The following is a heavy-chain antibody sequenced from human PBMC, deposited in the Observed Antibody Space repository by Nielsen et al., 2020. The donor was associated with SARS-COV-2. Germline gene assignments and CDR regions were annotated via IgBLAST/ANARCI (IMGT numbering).Heavy chain of an antibody. D-gene: IGHD3-10*01. V-gene: IGHV3-9*01. J-gene: IGHJ6*02. CDR1: GFTFDDYA. CDR2: ISWNSGSI. Sequence: SLKISCAASGFTFDDYAMHWVRQAPGKGLEWVSGISWNSGSIGYADSVKGRFTISRDNAKNSLYLQMNSLRAEDTAVYYCARDPLRFGEGYYYYYGMDVWGQGTTVTVSS. CDR3: ARDPLRFGEGYYYYYGMDV.